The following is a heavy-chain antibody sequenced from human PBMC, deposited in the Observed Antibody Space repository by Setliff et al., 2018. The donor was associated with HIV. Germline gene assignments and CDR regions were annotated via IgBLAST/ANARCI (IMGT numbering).Heavy chain of an antibody. J-gene: IGHJ6*03. V-gene: IGHV4-34*01. Sequence: SETLPLTCAVYGGSFSGYYWSWIRQPPGKGLEWIGEINHSGSTNYNPSLKSRVTISVDTSKNQFSLKLSSVTAADTAVHYCARGAQPSLWFGELLSHFDYMDVWGKGTTVTVSS. CDR2: INHSGST. D-gene: IGHD3-10*01. CDR3: ARGAQPSLWFGELLSHFDYMDV. CDR1: GGSFSGYY.